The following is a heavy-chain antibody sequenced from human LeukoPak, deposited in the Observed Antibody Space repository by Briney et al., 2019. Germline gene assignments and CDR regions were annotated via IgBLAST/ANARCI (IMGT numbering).Heavy chain of an antibody. D-gene: IGHD6-13*01. J-gene: IGHJ4*02. CDR2: ISYSGST. Sequence: SSETLSLTCTVSAGSISNYYWSWIRQPPGKGLEWIGYISYSGSTNYNPSLRSRVTISVDTSKNQFSLKLSSVTAADTAVYYCARLGPAAGTSFDYWGQGTLVTVSS. CDR3: ARLGPAAGTSFDY. V-gene: IGHV4-59*08. CDR1: AGSISNYY.